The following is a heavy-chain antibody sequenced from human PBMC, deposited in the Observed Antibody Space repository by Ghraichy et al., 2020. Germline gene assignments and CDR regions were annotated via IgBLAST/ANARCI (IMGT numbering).Heavy chain of an antibody. CDR1: GYTFTSYD. CDR3: ARGWGTTDWFDP. CDR2: MNPNSGNT. D-gene: IGHD4-17*01. V-gene: IGHV1-8*01. Sequence: ASVKVSCKASGYTFTSYDINWVRQATGQGLEWMGWMNPNSGNTGYAQKFQGRVTMTRNTSISTAYMELSSLRSEDTAVYYCARGWGTTDWFDPWGQGTLVTVSS. J-gene: IGHJ5*02.